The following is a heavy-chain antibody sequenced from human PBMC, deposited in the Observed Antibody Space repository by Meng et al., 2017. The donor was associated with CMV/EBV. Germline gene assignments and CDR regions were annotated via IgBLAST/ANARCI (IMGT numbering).Heavy chain of an antibody. CDR1: GFTFSNAW. D-gene: IGHD2-2*01. CDR2: IKSKTDGGTT. CDR3: TTGGPVVPAAYYYYGVDV. V-gene: IGHV3-15*01. J-gene: IGHJ6*02. Sequence: GESLKISCAASGFTFSNAWMSWVRQAPGKGLEWVGRIKSKTDGGTTDYAAPVKGRFTISRDDSKNTLYLQMNSLKTEDTAVYYCTTGGPVVPAAYYYYGVDVWGQGTTVTVSS.